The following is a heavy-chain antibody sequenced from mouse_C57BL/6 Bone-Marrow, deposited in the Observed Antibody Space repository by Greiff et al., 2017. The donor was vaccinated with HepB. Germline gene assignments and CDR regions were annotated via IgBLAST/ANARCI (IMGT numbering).Heavy chain of an antibody. CDR1: GFTFSDYG. J-gene: IGHJ3*01. Sequence: VESGGGLVKPGGSLKLSCAASGFTFSDYGMHWVRQAPEKGLEWVAYISSGSSTIYYADTVKGRFTISRDNAKNTLFLQMTSLRSEDTAMYYCARASYGSSYGFAYWGQGTLVTVSA. CDR2: ISSGSSTI. V-gene: IGHV5-17*01. D-gene: IGHD1-1*01. CDR3: ARASYGSSYGFAY.